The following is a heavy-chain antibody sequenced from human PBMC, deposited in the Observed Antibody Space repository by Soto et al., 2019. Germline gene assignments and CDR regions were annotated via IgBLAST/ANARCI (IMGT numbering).Heavy chain of an antibody. CDR2: IYHSGST. V-gene: IGHV4-4*02. D-gene: IGHD2-15*01. CDR1: GGSVSSSNW. CDR3: ATYAPDGYCGGGSCYDY. Sequence: QVQLQESGPGLVKPSGTLSLTCAVSGGSVSSSNWWGWVRQPPGKGLEWIGEIYHSGSTNYNPSLTSRVTISVDKSKNQFSLKVNSVTAADTAVYYCATYAPDGYCGGGSCYDYWGQGTLVTVSS. J-gene: IGHJ4*02.